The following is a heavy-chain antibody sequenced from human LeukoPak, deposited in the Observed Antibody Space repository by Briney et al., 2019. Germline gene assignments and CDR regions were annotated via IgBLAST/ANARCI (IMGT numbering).Heavy chain of an antibody. J-gene: IGHJ6*04. V-gene: IGHV4-31*03. CDR2: IYDSGSA. D-gene: IGHD3-10*01. CDR3: ARSYGSGSIYGMDV. Sequence: SQTLSLTCTVSGASISSGGYYWSWIRQHPGKGMEWIACIYDSGSANDKPSLKGRVIISVDTSNNQFSLKLSSVTAADTAVYYCARSYGSGSIYGMDVWGKGTTVTVSS. CDR1: GASISSGGYY.